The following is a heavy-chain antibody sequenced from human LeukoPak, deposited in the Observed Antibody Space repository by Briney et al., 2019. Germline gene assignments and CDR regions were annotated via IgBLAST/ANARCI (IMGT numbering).Heavy chain of an antibody. Sequence: SETLSLTCTVSGGSISSSSYYWGWIRQPPGKGLEWIGSIYYSGSTYYNPSLKSRVTISVDTSKNQFSLKLSSVTAADTAVYYCARGGYCSSTSCYAGGYYYYYMDVWGQGTLVTVSS. J-gene: IGHJ6*03. CDR2: IYYSGST. V-gene: IGHV4-39*07. CDR3: ARGGYCSSTSCYAGGYYYYYMDV. CDR1: GGSISSSSYY. D-gene: IGHD2-2*01.